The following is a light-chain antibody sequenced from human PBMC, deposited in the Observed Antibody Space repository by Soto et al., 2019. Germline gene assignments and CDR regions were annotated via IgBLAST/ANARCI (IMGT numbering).Light chain of an antibody. Sequence: DSQNTQSPSSLSGSVGARGTVSFLASEDINSRLAWYQQKPGNAHKLLIYAAFILQSGVPSRFSGYGSGTDFTLSISSLQPEDFATYYCQQADSFPITFGQGTRLEIK. V-gene: IGKV1-12*01. CDR2: AAF. CDR3: QQADSFPIT. J-gene: IGKJ5*01. CDR1: EDINSR.